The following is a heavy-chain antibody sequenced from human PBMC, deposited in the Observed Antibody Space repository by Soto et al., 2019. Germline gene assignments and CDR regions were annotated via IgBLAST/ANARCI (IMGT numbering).Heavy chain of an antibody. J-gene: IGHJ4*02. Sequence: QVQLVESGGGVVLSGRSLRLSCAASGFTFSNFGMHWGRQAPGKGLEWVAAISADGSDKYFSDSVKGRFTISRDNSKNTLFLQMNSLRVEDTAVYYCTKGSDVARQELDYWGQGTLVTVSS. CDR2: ISADGSDK. CDR3: TKGSDVARQELDY. D-gene: IGHD3-16*01. CDR1: GFTFSNFG. V-gene: IGHV3-30*18.